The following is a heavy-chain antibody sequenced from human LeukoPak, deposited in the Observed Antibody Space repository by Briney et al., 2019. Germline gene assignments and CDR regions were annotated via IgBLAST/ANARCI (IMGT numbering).Heavy chain of an antibody. CDR2: IGTSSSTI. Sequence: GGSLRLSCAASGFTFSSYSMNWVRQAPGKGLEWVSYIGTSSSTIYYADSVKGRFTISRDNAMNSLYLQMNSLRDEDTAVYYCARHDYGGNSGDYWGQGTLVTVSS. V-gene: IGHV3-48*02. CDR3: ARHDYGGNSGDY. D-gene: IGHD4-23*01. CDR1: GFTFSSYS. J-gene: IGHJ4*02.